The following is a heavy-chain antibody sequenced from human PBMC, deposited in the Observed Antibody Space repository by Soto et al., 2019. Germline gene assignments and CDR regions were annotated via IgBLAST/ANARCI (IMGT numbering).Heavy chain of an antibody. CDR1: GGSISSGGYS. CDR2: IYHSGST. D-gene: IGHD3-9*01. CDR3: ARLNVYDILTNQLRYYFDY. Sequence: SETLSLTCAVSGGSISSGGYSWSWIRQPPGKGLEWIGYIYHSGSTYYNPSLKSRVTISVDRSKNQFSLKLSSVTAADTAVYYCARLNVYDILTNQLRYYFDYWGQGTLVTVSS. V-gene: IGHV4-30-2*01. J-gene: IGHJ4*02.